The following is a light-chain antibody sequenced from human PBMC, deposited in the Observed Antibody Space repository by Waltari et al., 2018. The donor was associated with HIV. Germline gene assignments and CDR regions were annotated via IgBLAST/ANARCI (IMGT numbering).Light chain of an antibody. CDR3: QQYGNSLIT. CDR2: GAA. CDR1: QSVSSTY. V-gene: IGKV3-20*01. Sequence: EIVLTQSPGTLSLSPGERATLSCRASQSVSSTYLAWYQQKPGQAPRLLIYGAASRATGIPDRLSGSGSGTDFTLAISRVEPEDFAAHYCQQYGNSLITFGQWTRLAIK. J-gene: IGKJ5*01.